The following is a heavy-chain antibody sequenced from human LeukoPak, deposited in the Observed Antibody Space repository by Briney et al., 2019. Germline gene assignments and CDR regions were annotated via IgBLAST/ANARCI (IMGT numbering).Heavy chain of an antibody. D-gene: IGHD4-17*01. CDR1: AYTFIDYY. Sequence: ASVKVSCKASAYTFIDYYMQWVRQAPGQGLEWMGWINPNSGGTKDAQKFQGRVTMTRDTSISTAYMELSSLGSDDTAVYYCATETTVTPRGVYWGQGTLVAVSS. V-gene: IGHV1-2*02. CDR3: ATETTVTPRGVY. J-gene: IGHJ4*02. CDR2: INPNSGGT.